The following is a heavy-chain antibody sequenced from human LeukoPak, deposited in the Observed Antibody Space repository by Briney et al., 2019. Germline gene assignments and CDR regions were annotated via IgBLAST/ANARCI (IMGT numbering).Heavy chain of an antibody. CDR2: IKQDGSEK. D-gene: IGHD4-17*01. CDR3: ARGDDYGDLGWFDP. Sequence: GGSLRLSCAASGFTFSSYWMSWVRQAPGKGLEWVANIKQDGSEKYYVDSVKGRFTISRDNAKNSLCLQMNSLRAEDTAVYYCARGDDYGDLGWFDPWGQGTLVTVSS. J-gene: IGHJ5*02. CDR1: GFTFSSYW. V-gene: IGHV3-7*01.